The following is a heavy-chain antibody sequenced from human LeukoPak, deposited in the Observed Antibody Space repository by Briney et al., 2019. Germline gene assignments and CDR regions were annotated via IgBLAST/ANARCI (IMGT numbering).Heavy chain of an antibody. CDR3: AKDPVPWEPLDY. CDR1: GFTFSSYG. J-gene: IGHJ4*02. CDR2: ISYDGSNK. Sequence: GGSLRLSCAASGFTFSSYGMHWVRQAPGKGLEWVAVISYDGSNKYYADSVKGRFTISRDNSKNTLYLQMNSLRAEDTAVYYCAKDPVPWEPLDYWGQGTLVTVSS. V-gene: IGHV3-30*18. D-gene: IGHD1-26*01.